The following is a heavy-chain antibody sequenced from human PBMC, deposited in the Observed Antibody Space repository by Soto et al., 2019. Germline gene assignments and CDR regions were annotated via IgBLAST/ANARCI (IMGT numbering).Heavy chain of an antibody. CDR1: GFTFSTYD. CDR3: ARDSYSNSAGGMDV. J-gene: IGHJ6*02. Sequence: PGGSLRLSCAASGFTFSTYDMHWVRQVPGKGLEWVSAIGSAHDPYYLGSVKGRLTISRENAKNSLYLQMNSLRAGDTAVYYCARDSYSNSAGGMDVWGQGTTVTVSS. D-gene: IGHD4-4*01. CDR2: IGSAHDP. V-gene: IGHV3-13*05.